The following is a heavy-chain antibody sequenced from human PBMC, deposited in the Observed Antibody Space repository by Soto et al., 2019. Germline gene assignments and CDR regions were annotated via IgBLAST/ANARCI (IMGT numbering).Heavy chain of an antibody. CDR2: ISAYNGNT. CDR3: ARDRISGWSDDGGFDP. Sequence: ASVKVSCKASGYTFTSYGISWVRQAPGQGLEWMGWISAYNGNTNYAQKLQGRVTMTTDTSTSTAYMELRSLRSGDTAVYYCARDRISGWSDDGGFDPWGQGTLVTVSS. V-gene: IGHV1-18*01. CDR1: GYTFTSYG. D-gene: IGHD6-19*01. J-gene: IGHJ5*02.